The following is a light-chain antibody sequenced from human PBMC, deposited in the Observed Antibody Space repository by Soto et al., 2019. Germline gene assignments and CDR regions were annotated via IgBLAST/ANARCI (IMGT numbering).Light chain of an antibody. CDR1: QTVTSTY. CDR3: QRYGDTPPG. J-gene: IGKJ1*01. V-gene: IGKV3-20*01. CDR2: GAP. Sequence: EIVLTQSPGTLSLSPGERATLSCRASQTVTSTYLAWYQQRPGQAPSLLIYGAPSRATDIPDRFRGSGSGTDFTLTISRLEPEDFALYYCQRYGDTPPGFGQGTKGEIK.